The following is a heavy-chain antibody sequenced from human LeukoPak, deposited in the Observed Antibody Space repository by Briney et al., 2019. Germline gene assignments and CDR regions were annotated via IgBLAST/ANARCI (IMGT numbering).Heavy chain of an antibody. CDR3: ARQHCSGGDCYFFD. CDR1: GFTFSSYG. J-gene: IGHJ4*02. D-gene: IGHD2-15*01. CDR2: IWYDGNNK. Sequence: GGSLRLSCAASGFTFSSYGMHWVRQAPGRGLEWVALIWYDGNNKYYADSVKGRFTISRDNSKNTLYLQLNSLRAEDTAVYYCARQHCSGGDCYFFDWGQGTLVTVSS. V-gene: IGHV3-33*01.